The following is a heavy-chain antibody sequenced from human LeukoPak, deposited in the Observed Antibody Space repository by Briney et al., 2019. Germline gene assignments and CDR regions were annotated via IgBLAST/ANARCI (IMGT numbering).Heavy chain of an antibody. D-gene: IGHD2-15*01. V-gene: IGHV3-53*01. Sequence: TGGSLRLSCAASGFTVSSNYMSWVRQAPGKGLEWVSVIYSGGSTYYADSVKGRFTISRDNSKNTLYLQMNSLRAEDTAVYYCARDPRRGDFDYWGQGTLVTVSS. CDR1: GFTVSSNY. CDR2: IYSGGST. CDR3: ARDPRRGDFDY. J-gene: IGHJ4*02.